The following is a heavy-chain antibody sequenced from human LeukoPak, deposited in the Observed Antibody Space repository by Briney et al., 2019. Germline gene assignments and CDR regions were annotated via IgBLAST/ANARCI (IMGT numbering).Heavy chain of an antibody. Sequence: GGSLRLSCEASGFTFSNYWMSWARQAPGKGLEWVANIKFDGSEKYYTDSVKGRFTISRDNAKNSLYLQMNSLRAEDTAVYYCARASRVTIFGVVISDAFDIWGQGTMVTVSS. CDR1: GFTFSNYW. CDR2: IKFDGSEK. D-gene: IGHD3-3*01. V-gene: IGHV3-7*01. CDR3: ARASRVTIFGVVISDAFDI. J-gene: IGHJ3*02.